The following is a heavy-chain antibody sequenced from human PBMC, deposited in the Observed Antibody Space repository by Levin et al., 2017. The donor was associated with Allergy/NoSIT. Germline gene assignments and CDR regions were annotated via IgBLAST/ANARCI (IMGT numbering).Heavy chain of an antibody. CDR2: INAGNGNT. V-gene: IGHV1-3*01. D-gene: IGHD3-9*01. J-gene: IGHJ5*02. CDR1: GYTFTSYA. CDR3: ARDYDILPQGDKTADWFDP. Sequence: ASVKVSCKASGYTFTSYAMHWVRQAPGQRLEWMGWINAGNGNTKYSQKFQGRVTITRDTSASTAYMELSSLRSEDTAVYYCARDYDILPQGDKTADWFDPWGQGTLVTVSS.